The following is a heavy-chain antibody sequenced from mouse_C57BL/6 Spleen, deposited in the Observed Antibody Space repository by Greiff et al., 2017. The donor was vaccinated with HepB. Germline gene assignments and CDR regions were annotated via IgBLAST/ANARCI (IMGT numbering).Heavy chain of an antibody. Sequence: QVQLQQSGAELVKPGASVKISCKASGYAFSSYWMNWVKQRPGKGLEWIGQIYPGDGDTNYNGKFKGKATLTADKSSSTAYMQLSSLTSEDSAVYFCARKNSNPHFYAMDYWGQGTSVTVSS. D-gene: IGHD2-5*01. CDR2: IYPGDGDT. CDR3: ARKNSNPHFYAMDY. J-gene: IGHJ4*01. CDR1: GYAFSSYW. V-gene: IGHV1-80*01.